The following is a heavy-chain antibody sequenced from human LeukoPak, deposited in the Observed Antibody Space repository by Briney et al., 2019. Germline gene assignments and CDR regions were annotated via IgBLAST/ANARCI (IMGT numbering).Heavy chain of an antibody. CDR2: TVSRGTT. Sequence: PGGSLRLSCVASGFTFTSDAMNWVRQAPGKGLEWVSSTVSRGTTQYADSVKGRFTVSRDTSKNTLYLQMNSLRADDTAVYYCAKCSTSAYTTGWCNWIDPWGQGPLVTVSS. CDR3: AKCSTSAYTTGWCNWIDP. V-gene: IGHV3-23*01. J-gene: IGHJ5*02. CDR1: GFTFTSDA. D-gene: IGHD6-19*01.